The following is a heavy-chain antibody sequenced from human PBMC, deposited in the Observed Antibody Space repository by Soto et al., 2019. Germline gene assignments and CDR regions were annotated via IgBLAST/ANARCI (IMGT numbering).Heavy chain of an antibody. CDR3: ARVVGRRFYYDSSRYYWFDP. CDR2: IYHSGST. D-gene: IGHD3-22*01. Sequence: QLQLQESGSGLVKPSQTLSLTCAVSGGSISSGGYSWSWIRQPPGKGLEWIGYIYHSGSTYYNPSLKSRVTISVDRSKNQFSLKLSSVTAADTAMYYCARVVGRRFYYDSSRYYWFDPWGQGTLVTVSS. CDR1: GGSISSGGYS. J-gene: IGHJ5*02. V-gene: IGHV4-30-2*01.